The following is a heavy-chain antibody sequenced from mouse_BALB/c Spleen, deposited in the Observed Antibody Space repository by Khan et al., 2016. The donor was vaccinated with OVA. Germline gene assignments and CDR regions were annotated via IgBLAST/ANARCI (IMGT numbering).Heavy chain of an antibody. J-gene: IGHJ2*01. CDR1: GYSITSDYA. D-gene: IGHD1-1*01. Sequence: EVELVESGPGLVKPSQSLSLTCTVTGYSITSDYAWNWIRQFPGNKLEWMGYISYSGRTSYNPSLKSRISINRDTSKNQFFQQLNSVTTEDTATYYCASSVTITTVVATDFDYWGQGTTLTVSS. V-gene: IGHV3-2*02. CDR3: ASSVTITTVVATDFDY. CDR2: ISYSGRT.